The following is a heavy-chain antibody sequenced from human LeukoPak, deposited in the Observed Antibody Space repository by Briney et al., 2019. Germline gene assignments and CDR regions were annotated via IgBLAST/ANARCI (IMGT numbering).Heavy chain of an antibody. CDR3: VGQDCNGGKCYLDY. V-gene: IGHV3-30*04. J-gene: IGHJ4*02. CDR2: ISYDGNNK. D-gene: IGHD2/OR15-2a*01. CDR1: GFSFSNYA. Sequence: QPGGSLRLSCATSGFSFSNYAMHWLRQAPGKGLEWVTVISYDGNNKYYADSVKGRFTISRDKSKNSLSVQTNSLSAEDTAVYYCVGQDCNGGKCYLDYWGQGTLATVSS.